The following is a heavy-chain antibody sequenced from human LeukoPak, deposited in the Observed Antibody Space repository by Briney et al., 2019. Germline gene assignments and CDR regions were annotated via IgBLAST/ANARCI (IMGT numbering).Heavy chain of an antibody. Sequence: SVKVSCEASGGTFSSYAISWVRQAPGQGLEWMGGIIPIFGTANYAQKFQGRVTITTDESTSTAYMELSSLRSEDTAVYYCARTAIGRLRFLEWLLSDWGQGTLVTVSS. D-gene: IGHD3-3*01. CDR1: GGTFSSYA. V-gene: IGHV1-69*05. J-gene: IGHJ4*02. CDR2: IIPIFGTA. CDR3: ARTAIGRLRFLEWLLSD.